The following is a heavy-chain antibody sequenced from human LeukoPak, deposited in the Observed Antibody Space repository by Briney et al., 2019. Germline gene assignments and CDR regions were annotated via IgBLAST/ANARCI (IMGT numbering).Heavy chain of an antibody. CDR2: VYSGGST. V-gene: IGHV3-53*01. CDR3: ARGRGGATEVPFDY. CDR1: GFTVSSNY. D-gene: IGHD1-26*01. Sequence: GGSLRLSCAASGFTVSSNYMSWARQAPGKGLEWVSVVYSGGSTYYADSVKGRFTISRDNAKNSLYLQMNSLRAEDTAVYYCARGRGGATEVPFDYWGQGTLVTVSS. J-gene: IGHJ4*02.